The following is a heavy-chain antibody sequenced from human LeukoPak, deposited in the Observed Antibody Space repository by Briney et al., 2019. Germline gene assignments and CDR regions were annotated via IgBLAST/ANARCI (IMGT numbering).Heavy chain of an antibody. CDR1: GGSISSGDYY. D-gene: IGHD3-10*01. V-gene: IGHV4-30-4*01. CDR2: IYYSGST. CDR3: ARTTRITMVRGVQSDAFDI. Sequence: SETLSLTCTVSGGSISSGDYYWSWIRQPPGKGLEWIGYIYYSGSTYYNPSLKSRVTISVDTSKNQFSLKLSSVTAADTAVYYCARTTRITMVRGVQSDAFDIWGQGTMVTVSS. J-gene: IGHJ3*02.